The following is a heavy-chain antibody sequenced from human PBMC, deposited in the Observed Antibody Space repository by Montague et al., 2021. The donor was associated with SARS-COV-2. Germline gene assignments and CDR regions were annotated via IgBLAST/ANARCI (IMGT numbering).Heavy chain of an antibody. Sequence: SETLSLTCTVSGGSISSGGYYWSWVRQPPGKGLEWIGEINHSGSTNYNPSLKSRVTISVDTSKNQFSLKLSSVTAADTAVYYCAREVRGRIVVVIAIPYYYFDYWGQGTLVTGSS. D-gene: IGHD2-21*01. V-gene: IGHV4-39*07. CDR2: INHSGST. J-gene: IGHJ4*02. CDR1: GGSISSGGYY. CDR3: AREVRGRIVVVIAIPYYYFDY.